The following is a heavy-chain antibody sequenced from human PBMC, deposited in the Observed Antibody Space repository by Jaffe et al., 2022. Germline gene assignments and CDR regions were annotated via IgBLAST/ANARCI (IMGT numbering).Heavy chain of an antibody. CDR1: GGSISSSNW. CDR2: IYHSGST. J-gene: IGHJ3*02. V-gene: IGHV4-4*02. Sequence: QVQLQESGPGLVKPSGTLSLTCAVSGGSISSSNWWSWVRQPPGKGLEWIGEIYHSGSTNYNPSLKSRVTISVDKSKNQFSLKLSSVTAADTAVYYCARDRPSIAARTTSDAFDIWGQGTMVTVSS. CDR3: ARDRPSIAARTTSDAFDI. D-gene: IGHD6-6*01.